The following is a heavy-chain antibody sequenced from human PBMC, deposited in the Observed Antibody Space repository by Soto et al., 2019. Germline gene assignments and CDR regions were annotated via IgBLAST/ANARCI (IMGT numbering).Heavy chain of an antibody. CDR3: ARGPAREYYDILTADLSHKRVPNWFDP. D-gene: IGHD3-9*01. V-gene: IGHV4-30-4*01. Sequence: SETLSLTCTVSGGSISSGDYYWSWIRQPPGKGLEWIGYIYYSGSTYYNPSLKSRVTISVDTSKNQFSLKLSSVTAADTAVYYCARGPAREYYDILTADLSHKRVPNWFDPWGQGTLVTVSS. CDR2: IYYSGST. CDR1: GGSISSGDYY. J-gene: IGHJ5*02.